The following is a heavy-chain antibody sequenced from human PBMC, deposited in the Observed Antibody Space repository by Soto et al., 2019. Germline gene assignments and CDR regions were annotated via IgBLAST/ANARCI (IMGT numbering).Heavy chain of an antibody. V-gene: IGHV3-30*18. Sequence: PGGSLRLSCAASGFTFSSYGMHWVRQAPGKGLEWVAVISYDGSNKYYADSVKGRFTISRDNSKNTLYLQMNSLRAEDTAVYYCAKDSDGYNDYWGQGXLVTVSS. CDR1: GFTFSSYG. CDR2: ISYDGSNK. CDR3: AKDSDGYNDY. J-gene: IGHJ4*02. D-gene: IGHD5-12*01.